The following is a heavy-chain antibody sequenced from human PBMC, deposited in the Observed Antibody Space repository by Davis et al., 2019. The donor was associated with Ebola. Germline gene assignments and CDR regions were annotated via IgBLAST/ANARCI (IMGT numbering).Heavy chain of an antibody. V-gene: IGHV3-43D*03. CDR1: GFTFDDYA. J-gene: IGHJ6*04. CDR2: ISWDGGST. Sequence: GESLKISCAASGFTFDDYAMHWVRQAPGKGLEWVSLISWDGGSTYYEDSVKGRFTISRDNSKNSLYLQMNSLRAEDTAVYYCARDWAGLDVWGKGTTVTVSS. CDR3: ARDWAGLDV.